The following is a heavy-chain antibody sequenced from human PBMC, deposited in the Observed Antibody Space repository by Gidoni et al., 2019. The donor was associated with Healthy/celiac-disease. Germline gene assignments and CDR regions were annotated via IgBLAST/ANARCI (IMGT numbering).Heavy chain of an antibody. V-gene: IGHV3-21*01. J-gene: IGHJ1*01. Sequence: KGLEWVSSISSSSSYIYYADSVKGRFTISRDNAKNSLYLQMNSLRAEDTAVYYCARARGGALHWGQGTLVTVSS. D-gene: IGHD1-26*01. CDR3: ARARGGALH. CDR2: ISSSSSYI.